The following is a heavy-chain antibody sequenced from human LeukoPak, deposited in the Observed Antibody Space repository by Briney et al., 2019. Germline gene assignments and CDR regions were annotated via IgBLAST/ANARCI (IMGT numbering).Heavy chain of an antibody. V-gene: IGHV3-33*01. Sequence: GGSLRLSCAASGFTFSNHGMHWVRQAPGKGLEWVALIWYDGSNKYYADSVKGRFTISRDNSKNTLYLQMNSLRAEDTAMYYCARGFSSGWYGGDAFDIWGQGTMVTVSS. D-gene: IGHD6-19*01. J-gene: IGHJ3*02. CDR3: ARGFSSGWYGGDAFDI. CDR1: GFTFSNHG. CDR2: IWYDGSNK.